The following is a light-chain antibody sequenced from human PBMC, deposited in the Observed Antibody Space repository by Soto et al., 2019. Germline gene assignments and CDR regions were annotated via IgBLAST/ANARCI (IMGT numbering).Light chain of an antibody. CDR2: GAS. Sequence: EIVMPQSPATLSVSPGERATLSCRASQSVSSNLAWYQQKPGQAPRLLIYGASTRATGIPARFSGSGSGTEFTLTISSLPSEDFAVYYCQQYNNWPPWTFGQGTKVEIK. V-gene: IGKV3-15*01. J-gene: IGKJ1*01. CDR1: QSVSSN. CDR3: QQYNNWPPWT.